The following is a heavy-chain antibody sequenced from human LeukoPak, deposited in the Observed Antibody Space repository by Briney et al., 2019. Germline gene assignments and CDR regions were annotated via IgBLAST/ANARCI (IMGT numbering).Heavy chain of an antibody. D-gene: IGHD4-11*01. CDR2: IYYSGST. CDR1: GGSISGYY. J-gene: IGHJ4*02. Sequence: SETLSLTCTVSGGSISGYYWTWIRRPPGKGLEWIGYIYYSGSTNYNPSLKSRITILVDTSNNQFSLRLSSVTAADTAVYYCARLRGNYFPDYWGQGTLVTVSS. CDR3: ARLRGNYFPDY. V-gene: IGHV4-59*01.